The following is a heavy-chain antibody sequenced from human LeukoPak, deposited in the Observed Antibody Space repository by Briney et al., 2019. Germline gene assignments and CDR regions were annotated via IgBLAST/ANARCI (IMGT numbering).Heavy chain of an antibody. V-gene: IGHV3-30*18. CDR2: ISYDGSNK. CDR1: GFTFSSYG. D-gene: IGHD1-26*01. CDR3: AKLVGATLFDY. Sequence: GGSLRPSCAASGFTFSSYGMHWVRQAPGKGLEWVAVISYDGSNKYYADSVKGRFTISRDNSKNTLYLQMNSLRAEDTAVYYCAKLVGATLFDYWGQGTLVTVSS. J-gene: IGHJ4*02.